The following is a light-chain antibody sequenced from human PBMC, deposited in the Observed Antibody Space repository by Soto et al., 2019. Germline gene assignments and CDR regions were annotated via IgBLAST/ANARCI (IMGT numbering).Light chain of an antibody. Sequence: EMVMTQSPAILSVSPGESATLSCRASQSVSSNYLAWYQQHPGQPPRLLIYGISTRATGIPDRFSGSGSGTEFTLTISNLQSEDFAVYYCQHYNHWLWTFGQGTKVDI. J-gene: IGKJ1*01. V-gene: IGKV3-15*01. CDR2: GIS. CDR3: QHYNHWLWT. CDR1: QSVSSN.